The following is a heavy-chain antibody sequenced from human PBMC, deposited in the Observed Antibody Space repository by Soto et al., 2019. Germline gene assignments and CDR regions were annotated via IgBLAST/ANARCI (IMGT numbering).Heavy chain of an antibody. J-gene: IGHJ6*02. Sequence: ASLKVSCKASGDTFTDYYIHWVRQAPGQGLEWMGVIRPTGDFTNYAQKFQGRVTMTRDTSTSTVYMVLSSLKSEDTAVYYCARDRPTTWFRTGMDVWGQGTTVTVSS. V-gene: IGHV1-46*01. CDR2: IRPTGDFT. CDR3: ARDRPTTWFRTGMDV. D-gene: IGHD3-9*01. CDR1: GDTFTDYY.